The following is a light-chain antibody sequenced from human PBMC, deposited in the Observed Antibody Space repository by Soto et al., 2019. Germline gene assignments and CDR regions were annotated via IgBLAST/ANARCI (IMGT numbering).Light chain of an antibody. CDR1: QSIRTN. CDR2: GAS. J-gene: IGKJ5*01. Sequence: EIVMTQSPATLSVSPGERVTLSCRASQSIRTNLAWYQQKPGQTPRLLMYGASTRATGIPARFSGSGFGTDFTLNISSLQSEDFAVYYCQQYNTWSSITFGQGTRLEIK. CDR3: QQYNTWSSIT. V-gene: IGKV3-15*01.